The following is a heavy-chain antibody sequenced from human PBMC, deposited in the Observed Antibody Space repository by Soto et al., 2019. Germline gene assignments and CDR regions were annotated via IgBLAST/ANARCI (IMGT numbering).Heavy chain of an antibody. CDR1: GFTFDDYA. V-gene: IGHV3-9*01. CDR2: ISWNSGSI. Sequence: GGSLRLSCAASGFTFDDYAMHWVRQAPGKGLERVSGISWNSGSIGYADSVKGRFTISRDNANNSLYLQMNSLRAEDTALYYCAKDSSSAEYYYYYMDVWGKGTTVTVSS. CDR3: AKDSSSAEYYYYYMDV. D-gene: IGHD6-6*01. J-gene: IGHJ6*03.